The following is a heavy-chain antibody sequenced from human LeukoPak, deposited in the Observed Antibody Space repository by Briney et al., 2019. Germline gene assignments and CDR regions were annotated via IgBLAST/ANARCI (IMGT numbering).Heavy chain of an antibody. D-gene: IGHD7-27*01. J-gene: IGHJ4*02. Sequence: SETLSLTCAVYGGSFSGYYWSWIRQPPGKGLEWIGEINHSGSTNYNPSLKSRVTISVDTSKNQFSLKLSSVTAADTAVYYCARGRPWGVDFDYWGQGTLVTVSS. CDR2: INHSGST. CDR3: ARGRPWGVDFDY. CDR1: GGSFSGYY. V-gene: IGHV4-34*01.